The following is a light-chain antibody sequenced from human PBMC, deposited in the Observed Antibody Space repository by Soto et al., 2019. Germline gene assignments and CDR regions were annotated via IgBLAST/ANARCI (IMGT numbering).Light chain of an antibody. CDR1: QSVSSN. CDR3: QQYNNWPFT. CDR2: GAS. V-gene: IGKV3-15*01. J-gene: IGKJ3*01. Sequence: EIVMTQSPATLSVSPGERATLSCRASQSVSSNLAWYQQKPGQAPRLLIYGASTRATGIPARFSGSGSGTDFTPTISRVQSEDFALYSCQQYNNWPFTFGPGTNVAIK.